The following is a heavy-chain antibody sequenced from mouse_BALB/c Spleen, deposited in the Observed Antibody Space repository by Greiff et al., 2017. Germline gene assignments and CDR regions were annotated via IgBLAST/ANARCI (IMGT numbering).Heavy chain of an antibody. V-gene: IGHV1-14*01. CDR2: INPYNDGT. CDR1: GYTFTSYV. D-gene: IGHD2-2*01. J-gene: IGHJ3*01. Sequence: EVQLQQSGPELVKPGASVKMSCKASGYTFTSYVMHWVKQKPGQGLEWIGYINPYNDGTKYNEKFKGKATLTSDKSSSTAYMELSSLTSEDSAVYYCTIYGYGPWFAYWGQGTLVTVSA. CDR3: TIYGYGPWFAY.